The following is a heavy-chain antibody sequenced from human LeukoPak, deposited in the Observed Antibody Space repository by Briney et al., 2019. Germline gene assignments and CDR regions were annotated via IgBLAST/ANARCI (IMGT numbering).Heavy chain of an antibody. CDR2: IIPILGIA. D-gene: IGHD2-2*02. CDR1: GGTFSSYT. J-gene: IGHJ5*02. CDR3: ARGPRHYASTSCYRFDP. Sequence: ASVEVSCKASGGTFSSYTISWVRQAPGQGLEWMGRIIPILGIANYAQKFQGRVTITADKSTSTAYMELSSLRSEDTAVYYCARGPRHYASTSCYRFDPWGQGTLVTVSS. V-gene: IGHV1-69*02.